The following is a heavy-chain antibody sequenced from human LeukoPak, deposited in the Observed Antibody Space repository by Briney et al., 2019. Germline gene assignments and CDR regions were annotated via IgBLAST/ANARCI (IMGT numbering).Heavy chain of an antibody. Sequence: GGSLRLSCAASGFTFSSYAMHWVRQAPGKGLEWVSIIIASSGATFYADSVKGRFTISRDTSKNTLYLQLNSLRLEDTAVYYCAKGGYDYIEVAYFDFWGQGTLVTVSS. V-gene: IGHV3-23*01. CDR3: AKGGYDYIEVAYFDF. CDR2: IIASSGAT. D-gene: IGHD5-12*01. J-gene: IGHJ4*02. CDR1: GFTFSSYA.